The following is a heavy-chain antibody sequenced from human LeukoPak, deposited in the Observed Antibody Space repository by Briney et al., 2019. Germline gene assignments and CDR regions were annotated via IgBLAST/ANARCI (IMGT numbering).Heavy chain of an antibody. D-gene: IGHD3-10*01. CDR2: ISGYNGNT. CDR1: GYTFSSYG. CDR3: ARDAREVLLWSGEFFP. J-gene: IGHJ5*02. V-gene: IGHV1-18*01. Sequence: LRASVKVSCKASGYTFSSYGISWVRQAPGQGLEWMGWISGYNGNTKYAQKFQGRVTMTTDTSTNTAYMEVRSLRSDDTAVYYCARDAREVLLWSGEFFPWGQGTLVTVSS.